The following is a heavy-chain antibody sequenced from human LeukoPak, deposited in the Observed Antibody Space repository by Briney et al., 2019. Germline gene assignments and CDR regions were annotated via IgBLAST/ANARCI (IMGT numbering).Heavy chain of an antibody. Sequence: GGSLRLSCAASGFTFSSYAMSWVRQAPGKGLEWVSAISGSGGSTYYADSVKGRFTISRDNSKNTLYLQMNSLRAEDTAVYYCARVCGDCYDAFDIWGQGTMVTVSS. CDR2: ISGSGGST. D-gene: IGHD2-21*02. CDR3: ARVCGDCYDAFDI. V-gene: IGHV3-23*01. CDR1: GFTFSSYA. J-gene: IGHJ3*02.